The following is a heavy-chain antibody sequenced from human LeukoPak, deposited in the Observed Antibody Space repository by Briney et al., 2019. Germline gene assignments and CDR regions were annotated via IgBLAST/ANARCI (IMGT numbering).Heavy chain of an antibody. CDR2: IYTSGST. V-gene: IGHV4-61*02. J-gene: IGHJ4*02. CDR3: ARSNNDY. D-gene: IGHD1/OR15-1a*01. CDR1: GGSISSGNYY. Sequence: SETLSLTCTVSGGSISSGNYYWSWIRQPAGKGLEWIGRIYTSGSTNYNPSLKSRVTISIDTSKNQFSLKLSSVTAADTAVYYCARSNNDYWGQGTLVTVSS.